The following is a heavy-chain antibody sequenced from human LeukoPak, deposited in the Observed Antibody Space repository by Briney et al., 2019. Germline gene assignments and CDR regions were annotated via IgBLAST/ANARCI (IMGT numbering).Heavy chain of an antibody. Sequence: PSETLSLTCSVSGGSISGYYWSWVRQPPGKGLEWIGYISYSGSAHYNPSLKSRVTISVDTSKNQFSLKVNSVTAADTAIYYCAGGTYYYFDYWGQGTLVTVSS. CDR1: GGSISGYY. J-gene: IGHJ4*02. D-gene: IGHD1-26*01. V-gene: IGHV4-59*01. CDR2: ISYSGSA. CDR3: AGGTYYYFDY.